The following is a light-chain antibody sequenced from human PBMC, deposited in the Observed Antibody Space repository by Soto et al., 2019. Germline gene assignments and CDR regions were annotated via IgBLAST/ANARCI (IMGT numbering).Light chain of an antibody. J-gene: IGKJ1*01. Sequence: EIVMTQSPATLSVSPGERATLSCRASQSVSGNLAWYQQKPGQAPRLLIYGASNRATGIPDRFSGSGSGTDFTLTISRLESEDFAVYYCQQYGTSPRTFGQGTKVEIK. CDR1: QSVSGN. CDR3: QQYGTSPRT. CDR2: GAS. V-gene: IGKV3D-15*02.